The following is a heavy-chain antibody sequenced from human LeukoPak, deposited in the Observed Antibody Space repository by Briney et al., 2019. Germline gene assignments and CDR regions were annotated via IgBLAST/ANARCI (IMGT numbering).Heavy chain of an antibody. Sequence: SETLSLTCAVYGGSFSGYYWSWIRQHPGKGLEWIGYIYYSGSTYYNPSLKSRVTISVDTSKNQFSLKLSSVTAADTAVYYCARTPYYDFWSGYFKGGYYFDYWGQGTLVTVSS. J-gene: IGHJ4*02. D-gene: IGHD3-3*01. CDR1: GGSFSGYY. V-gene: IGHV4-31*11. CDR3: ARTPYYDFWSGYFKGGYYFDY. CDR2: IYYSGST.